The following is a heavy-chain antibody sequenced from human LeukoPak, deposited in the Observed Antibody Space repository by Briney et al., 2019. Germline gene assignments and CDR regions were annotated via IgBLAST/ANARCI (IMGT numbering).Heavy chain of an antibody. CDR1: GFTVSTNY. J-gene: IGHJ3*02. Sequence: GVLRLSCAASGFTVSTNYMSWVRQAPGKGLEWVSLIYSGGITHYADSLKGRFTISRDNSKNTLYLQMTSLRAEDTAVYHCARDGYYDSSGYRKHDGFDIWGQGTLVTVSS. V-gene: IGHV3-66*01. CDR3: ARDGYYDSSGYRKHDGFDI. CDR2: IYSGGIT. D-gene: IGHD3-22*01.